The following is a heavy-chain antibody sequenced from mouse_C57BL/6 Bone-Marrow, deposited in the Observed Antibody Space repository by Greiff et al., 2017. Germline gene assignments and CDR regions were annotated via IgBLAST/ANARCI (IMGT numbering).Heavy chain of an antibody. CDR3: AKDPGSQYYFDY. V-gene: IGHV1-26*01. D-gene: IGHD1-1*01. CDR1: GYTFTDYY. CDR2: INPNNGGT. Sequence: LQQSGPELVKPGASVKISCKASGYTFTDYYMNWVKQSHGKSLEWIGDINPNNGGTSYNQKFTGKATLTVDKSSSTAYMELRSLTSEDSAVYYCAKDPGSQYYFDYWGQGTTLTVSS. J-gene: IGHJ2*01.